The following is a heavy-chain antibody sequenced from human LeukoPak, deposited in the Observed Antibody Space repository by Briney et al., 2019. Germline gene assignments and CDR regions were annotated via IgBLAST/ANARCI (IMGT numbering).Heavy chain of an antibody. CDR2: IYYSGST. CDR1: GDSISSADYS. D-gene: IGHD1-26*01. Sequence: SETLPLTCTVSGDSISSADYSWSWIRQPPGKGLEWIGYIYYSGSTYYNPSLKSRVIISADTSKNQFSLKLSSVTAADTAVYYCARVKYSGSYYGVDYWGQGTLVTVSS. V-gene: IGHV4-30-4*08. J-gene: IGHJ4*02. CDR3: ARVKYSGSYYGVDY.